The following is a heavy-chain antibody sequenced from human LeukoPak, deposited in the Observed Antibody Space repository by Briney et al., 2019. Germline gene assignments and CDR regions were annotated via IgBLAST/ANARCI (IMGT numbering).Heavy chain of an antibody. CDR3: ARGTANCSSPSCYVAWDWFDP. V-gene: IGHV1-69*06. CDR1: GGTFSSYA. Sequence: GASGKVSCKASGGTFSSYAISWVRQAPGQELEWMGGIIPIFGTANYAQKFQGRVTITADKSTSTAYMELSSLRSEDTAVYYCARGTANCSSPSCYVAWDWFDPWGQGTLVTVSS. J-gene: IGHJ5*02. D-gene: IGHD2-2*01. CDR2: IIPIFGTA.